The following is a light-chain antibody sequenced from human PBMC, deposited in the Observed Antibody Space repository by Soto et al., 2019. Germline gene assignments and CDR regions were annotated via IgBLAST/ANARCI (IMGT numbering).Light chain of an antibody. V-gene: IGLV1-40*01. Sequence: QSVLTQPPSVSGAPGQRVTISCTGSSSNIGAGYDVHWYQQLPGTAPKLLIYGNSNRPSGVPDRFSGSKSVTSASLAITGLQAEDEADYYCQSYDSSLRGSVFGTGTKLTVL. CDR3: QSYDSSLRGSV. CDR2: GNS. CDR1: SSNIGAGYD. J-gene: IGLJ1*01.